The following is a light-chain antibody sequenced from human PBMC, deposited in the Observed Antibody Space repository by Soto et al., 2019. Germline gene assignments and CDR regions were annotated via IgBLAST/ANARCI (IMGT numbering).Light chain of an antibody. J-gene: IGKJ4*01. CDR2: KAS. Sequence: DVQMTQSPSTLSASVGDSVTITCRASQSISSWVAWYQHKPGKAPNLLLYKASSLGSGVPSKFSGSGSGTEFTLTISSLQPDDSATYYCQQYNDYSLAFGGGTKVEIK. CDR3: QQYNDYSLA. CDR1: QSISSW. V-gene: IGKV1-5*03.